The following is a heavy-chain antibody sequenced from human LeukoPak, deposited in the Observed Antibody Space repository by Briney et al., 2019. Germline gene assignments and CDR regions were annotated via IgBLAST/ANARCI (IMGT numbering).Heavy chain of an antibody. D-gene: IGHD4/OR15-4a*01. Sequence: GGSLRLSCAASGFTFSTFAMIWVRQPPGKGLEWVSSIFPGGGEIHYADSVKGRFTISRDNAKNSLYLQMNSLRAEDTAVYYCARDLTTDFDYWGQGTLVTVSS. J-gene: IGHJ4*02. V-gene: IGHV3-21*01. CDR2: IFPGGGEI. CDR1: GFTFSTFA. CDR3: ARDLTTDFDY.